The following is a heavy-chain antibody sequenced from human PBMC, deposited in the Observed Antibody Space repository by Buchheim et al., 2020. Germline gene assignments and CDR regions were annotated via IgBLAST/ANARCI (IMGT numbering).Heavy chain of an antibody. CDR2: IYPGDSDT. CDR3: ARLAEGFDWLRTYKHFDY. V-gene: IGHV5-51*01. Sequence: EVQLVQSGAEVKKPGESLKISCEGSGYSFTSYWIGWVRQMPGKGLEWMGIIYPGDSDTRYSPSFQGQVTISADKSISTAYPQWSSLKASDTAMYYCARLAEGFDWLRTYKHFDYWGQGTL. J-gene: IGHJ4*02. D-gene: IGHD3-9*01. CDR1: GYSFTSYW.